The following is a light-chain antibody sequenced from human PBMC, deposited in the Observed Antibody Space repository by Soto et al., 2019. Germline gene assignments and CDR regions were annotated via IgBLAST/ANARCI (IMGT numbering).Light chain of an antibody. V-gene: IGKV1-33*01. CDR2: DAS. J-gene: IGKJ5*01. CDR1: QNINNY. Sequence: DIQMTQSPSSLSASVGDRVTITCQASQNINNYLNWYQQKPGRAPKLLIYDASNLEAGVPSRFRGSGSGTDFTFTISSLQPEDFATYYCQQYDNLPITFGQGTRLEIK. CDR3: QQYDNLPIT.